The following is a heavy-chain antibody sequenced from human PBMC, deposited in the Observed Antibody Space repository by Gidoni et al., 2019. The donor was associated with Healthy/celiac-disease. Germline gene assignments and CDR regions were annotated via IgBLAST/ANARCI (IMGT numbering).Heavy chain of an antibody. Sequence: EVQLVESGGGLVKPGGSLRLSCAASGFTFSNAWMSWVRQAPGKGLEWVGCIKSKTDGGTTDYAAPVKGRFTISRDDSKNTLYLQMNSLKTEDTAVYYCTTVGSGSYYGGFFDYWGQGTLVTVSS. D-gene: IGHD3-10*01. CDR3: TTVGSGSYYGGFFDY. CDR2: IKSKTDGGTT. CDR1: GFTFSNAW. J-gene: IGHJ4*02. V-gene: IGHV3-15*01.